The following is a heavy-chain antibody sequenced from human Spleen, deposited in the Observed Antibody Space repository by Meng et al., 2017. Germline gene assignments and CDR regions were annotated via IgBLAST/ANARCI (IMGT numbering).Heavy chain of an antibody. J-gene: IGHJ5*02. V-gene: IGHV4-30-2*01. D-gene: IGHD3-10*01. CDR1: GGSISSGGYS. CDR3: ASYVSGTYRFDP. Sequence: QLQLQESGAGLVKPSQTLSLTFAVSGGSISSGGYSWRWIRQPPGKGLEWIGYIYHSGSTFYNPSLKSRVTMSVDRSKNQSSLKLSSVTAADTAVYYCASYVSGTYRFDPWGQGTLVTVSS. CDR2: IYHSGST.